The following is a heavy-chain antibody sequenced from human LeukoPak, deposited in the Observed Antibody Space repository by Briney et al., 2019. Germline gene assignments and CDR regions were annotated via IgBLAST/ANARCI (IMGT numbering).Heavy chain of an antibody. Sequence: SETLSLTCAVYGGSFSGYYWSWIRQPPGRGLEWIGEINHSGSTNYNPSLKSRVTISVDTSKNQFSLKLSSVTAADTAVNYCARTYYYDSSGCRPYGMDVWGQGTTVTVSS. CDR1: GGSFSGYY. CDR2: INHSGST. V-gene: IGHV4-34*01. J-gene: IGHJ6*02. CDR3: ARTYYYDSSGCRPYGMDV. D-gene: IGHD3-22*01.